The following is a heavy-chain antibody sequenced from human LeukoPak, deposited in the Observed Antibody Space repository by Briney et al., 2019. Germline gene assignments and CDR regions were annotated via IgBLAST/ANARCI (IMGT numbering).Heavy chain of an antibody. CDR2: IYYSEST. CDR1: GGSISSFY. CDR3: ARGRRGMDV. J-gene: IGHJ6*02. V-gene: IGHV4-59*01. Sequence: PSETLSLTCTVSGGSISSFYWSWIRQPPGKGLEWIGYIYYSESTNYNPSLKSRVTISVDTSKNQFSLKLSSVTAADTAVYYCARGRRGMDVWGQGTTVPVSS.